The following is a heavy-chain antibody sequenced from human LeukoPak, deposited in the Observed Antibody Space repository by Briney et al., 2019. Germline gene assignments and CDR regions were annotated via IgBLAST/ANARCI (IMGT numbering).Heavy chain of an antibody. CDR1: GGTFSSYA. CDR3: ARDYYDILTDVTDSYFDY. D-gene: IGHD3-9*01. Sequence: SVKVSCKASGGTFSSYAISWVRQAPGQGLEWMGGIIPIFGTANYAQKFQGRVAITADESTSTAYMELSSLRSEDTAVYYCARDYYDILTDVTDSYFDYWGQGTLVTVSS. J-gene: IGHJ4*02. CDR2: IIPIFGTA. V-gene: IGHV1-69*13.